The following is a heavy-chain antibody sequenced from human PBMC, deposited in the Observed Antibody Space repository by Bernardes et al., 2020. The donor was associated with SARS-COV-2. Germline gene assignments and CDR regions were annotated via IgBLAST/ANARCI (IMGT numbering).Heavy chain of an antibody. Sequence: ASRKDSCKASGYTFTSHEINWVRQAPGQGLEWLGWMNPDSGHTGSPQNFRGRITMTGDTSITTAYMELSSLGPEDTAVYYCARVSSYDSVIYFYDLDFWGQGTLVTVSS. J-gene: IGHJ4*02. D-gene: IGHD3-22*01. CDR3: ARVSSYDSVIYFYDLDF. CDR2: MNPDSGHT. V-gene: IGHV1-8*01. CDR1: GYTFTSHE.